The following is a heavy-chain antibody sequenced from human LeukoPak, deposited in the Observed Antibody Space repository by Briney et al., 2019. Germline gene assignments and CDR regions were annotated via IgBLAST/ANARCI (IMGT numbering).Heavy chain of an antibody. V-gene: IGHV3-23*01. D-gene: IGHD5-18*01. Sequence: GGSLRLSCAASGFAFNSYAMSWVRQAPGKGLEWVSTISGSGGSTYYADSVKGRLTISRDNSKNTLYLQMNSLRAEDTAVYYCAKGTHSGYSYGYYYYYYMDVWGKGTTVIVSS. J-gene: IGHJ6*03. CDR2: ISGSGGST. CDR3: AKGTHSGYSYGYYYYYYMDV. CDR1: GFAFNSYA.